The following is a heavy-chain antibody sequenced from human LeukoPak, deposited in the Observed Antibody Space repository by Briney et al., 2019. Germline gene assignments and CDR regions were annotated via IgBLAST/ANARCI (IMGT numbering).Heavy chain of an antibody. Sequence: GASVKVSCKASGYTFTGYYMHWVRQAPGQGLEWMGWINPNSGGTNYAQKFQGRVTMTRDTSISTAYMELSRLRSDDTAVYYCARPIVVVPAAMHDAFDIWGQGTMVTVSS. CDR3: ARPIVVVPAAMHDAFDI. V-gene: IGHV1-2*02. CDR2: INPNSGGT. CDR1: GYTFTGYY. J-gene: IGHJ3*02. D-gene: IGHD2-2*01.